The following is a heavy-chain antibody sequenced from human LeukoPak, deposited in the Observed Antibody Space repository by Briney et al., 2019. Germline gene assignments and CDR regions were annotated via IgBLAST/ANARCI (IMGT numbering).Heavy chain of an antibody. CDR3: ARTDYYDKSIDY. Sequence: GGSLRLSCAASGFTFSSYSKNWVRQAPGKGLEWVSSISTGSSFIYYADSVKGRFTISRDIAKNSLYLQMNSLRAEDTAVYYCARTDYYDKSIDYWGQGTLVTVSS. D-gene: IGHD3-22*01. J-gene: IGHJ4*02. CDR1: GFTFSSYS. V-gene: IGHV3-21*01. CDR2: ISTGSSFI.